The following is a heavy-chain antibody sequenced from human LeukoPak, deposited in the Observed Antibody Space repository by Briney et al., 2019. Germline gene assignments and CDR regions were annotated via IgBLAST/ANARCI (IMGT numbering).Heavy chain of an antibody. V-gene: IGHV3-53*05. J-gene: IGHJ4*02. Sequence: GGSLRLSCAASGFTVSSNYMSWVRQAPGKGLEWVSVIYSGGSTYYADSVKGRFTISRDNSKNTLWLQMNSLRADDTAVYYCAKVKEMYSSGSYYFDYWGQGTLVTVSS. CDR2: IYSGGST. D-gene: IGHD6-19*01. CDR1: GFTVSSNY. CDR3: AKVKEMYSSGSYYFDY.